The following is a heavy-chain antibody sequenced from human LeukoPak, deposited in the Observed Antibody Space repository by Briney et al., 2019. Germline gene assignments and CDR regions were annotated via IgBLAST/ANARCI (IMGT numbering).Heavy chain of an antibody. V-gene: IGHV3-48*01. CDR1: GFTFSSYI. CDR3: ARAGTMKGLDI. D-gene: IGHD3-22*01. CDR2: INSGSSTI. J-gene: IGHJ3*02. Sequence: GGSLRLSCAASGFTFSSYIMNWVRQPPGKGLEWVSYINSGSSTIYYADSVKGRFTISRDNAKNSLYLQMNSLRAEDTAVYYCARAGTMKGLDIWGQGTMVTVSS.